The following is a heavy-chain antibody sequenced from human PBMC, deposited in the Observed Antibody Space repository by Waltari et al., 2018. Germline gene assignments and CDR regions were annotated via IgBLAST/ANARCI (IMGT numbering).Heavy chain of an antibody. D-gene: IGHD3-16*02. CDR1: GGSISSYY. Sequence: QVQLQESGPGLVKPSETLSLTCPVSGGSISSYYWRWIRQPPGKGLEWIGYIYYSGSTNYNPSLKSRVTISVDTSKNQFSLKLSSVTAADTAVYYCARQLDDYVWGSYRNDAFDIWGQGTMVTVSS. J-gene: IGHJ3*02. CDR3: ARQLDDYVWGSYRNDAFDI. V-gene: IGHV4-59*01. CDR2: IYYSGST.